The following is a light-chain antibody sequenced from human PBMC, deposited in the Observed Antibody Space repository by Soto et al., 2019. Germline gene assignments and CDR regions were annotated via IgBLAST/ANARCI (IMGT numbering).Light chain of an antibody. Sequence: EIVLTQSPGTLPLSPGERATLSCRASQSVSSSYLAWYQQKPGQAPRRLIYGASSRATGIPDRFSGRGFGTDFTLTITSLQPGDFATYYCQQYYSYSWTFGQGTKVDIK. CDR2: GAS. CDR3: QQYYSYSWT. CDR1: QSVSSSY. V-gene: IGKV3-20*01. J-gene: IGKJ1*01.